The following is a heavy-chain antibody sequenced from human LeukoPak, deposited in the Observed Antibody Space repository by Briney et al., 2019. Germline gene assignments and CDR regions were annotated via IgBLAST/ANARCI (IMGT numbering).Heavy chain of an antibody. CDR2: IDPEDGET. V-gene: IGHV1-24*01. J-gene: IGHJ3*02. Sequence: ASVKVSCKVSGYTLTELSMHWVRQAPGKGLEWMGGIDPEDGETIYAQKFQGRVTMTEDTSTDTAYMELSSLRSEDTAVYYCATSIVGPTTDAFDIWGQGTMVTVSS. CDR1: GYTLTELS. D-gene: IGHD1-26*01. CDR3: ATSIVGPTTDAFDI.